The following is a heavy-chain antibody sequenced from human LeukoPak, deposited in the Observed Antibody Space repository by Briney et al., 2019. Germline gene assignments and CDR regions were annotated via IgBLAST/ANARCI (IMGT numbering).Heavy chain of an antibody. D-gene: IGHD3-10*01. CDR1: GFTFSNYA. CDR2: IGRSGGST. V-gene: IGHV3-23*01. Sequence: PGGSLRLSCAASGFTFSNYALSWVRQAPGKGLEWVSAIGRSGGSTYYADSVKGRFTISRDNSNNALYLQMNSLRTEDTAVFYCAKGSGGSGSFYNHFDCWGQGTLVTVSS. J-gene: IGHJ4*02. CDR3: AKGSGGSGSFYNHFDC.